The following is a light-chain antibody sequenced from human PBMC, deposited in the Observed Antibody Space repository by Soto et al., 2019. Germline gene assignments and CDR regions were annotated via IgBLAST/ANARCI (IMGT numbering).Light chain of an antibody. J-gene: IGKJ1*01. CDR3: QQRSNWWT. CDR1: QSVSSY. CDR2: DAS. V-gene: IGKV3-11*01. Sequence: EIVLTQSPATLSLSPGERATLSCRASQSVSSYLAWYQQKPGQAPRLLIYDASNRATGIPARFSGSGSGTDFTLTISSLEPEDFPVYYCQQRSNWWTFGQGTKVEIK.